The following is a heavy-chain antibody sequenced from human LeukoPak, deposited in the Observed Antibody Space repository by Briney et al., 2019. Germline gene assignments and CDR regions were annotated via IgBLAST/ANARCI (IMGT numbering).Heavy chain of an antibody. Sequence: GVTLRLSCAASGFTFSSYAMSWVRQAPGKGLEWVSAISSSGRITYYADSVKGRFTISRDNSKNTLYLQMNSLRAEDTAVYYCAKSGSGYYEYFQHWGQGTLVTVAS. D-gene: IGHD3-22*01. CDR1: GFTFSSYA. CDR2: ISSSGRIT. J-gene: IGHJ1*01. CDR3: AKSGSGYYEYFQH. V-gene: IGHV3-23*01.